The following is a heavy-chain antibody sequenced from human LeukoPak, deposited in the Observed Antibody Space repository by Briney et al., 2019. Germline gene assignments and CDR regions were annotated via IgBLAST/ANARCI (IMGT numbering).Heavy chain of an antibody. J-gene: IGHJ5*02. CDR3: AILANFGDDCYDRPHWFDP. V-gene: IGHV4-59*08. Sequence: PSETLSLTCTVSGASMTGYYWAWIGQPPGKRLEWIGYVHSSGGTKYNPSLKSRVTVSIDMSKNQFSLNLRSVTAADTAAYYCAILANFGDDCYDRPHWFDPWGQGRLVTVSS. CDR1: GASMTGYY. D-gene: IGHD2-21*02. CDR2: VHSSGGT.